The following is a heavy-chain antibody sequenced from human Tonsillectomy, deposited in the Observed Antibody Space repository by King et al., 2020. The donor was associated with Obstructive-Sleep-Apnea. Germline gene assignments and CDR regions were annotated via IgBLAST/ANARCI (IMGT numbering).Heavy chain of an antibody. Sequence: VQLVESGGGVVQPGRSLRLSCAASGFTFSSYAMHWVRQAPGKGLEWVAVISYDGSNKYYADSVKGRFTISRDNSKNTLYLQMNSLRAEDTAVYYCARDLYYDSSGYYPPGRGYYYYYGMDVWGQGTTVTVSS. V-gene: IGHV3-30*04. CDR3: ARDLYYDSSGYYPPGRGYYYYYGMDV. CDR1: GFTFSSYA. J-gene: IGHJ6*02. D-gene: IGHD3-22*01. CDR2: ISYDGSNK.